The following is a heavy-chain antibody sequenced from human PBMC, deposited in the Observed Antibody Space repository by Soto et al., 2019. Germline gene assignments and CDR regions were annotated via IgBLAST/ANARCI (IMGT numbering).Heavy chain of an antibody. CDR1: GGSVSSGSHY. V-gene: IGHV4-61*01. Sequence: QVQLQESGPGLVKPSETLSLNCTVSGGSVSSGSHYWSWIRQPPGKGLEWIGYIYYSGSTNYNPSLDSRVTISAHTSKNQFSLKRSSVSAADTAVYYCARDRWFDPWGQGTLVTVSS. J-gene: IGHJ5*02. CDR2: IYYSGST. CDR3: ARDRWFDP.